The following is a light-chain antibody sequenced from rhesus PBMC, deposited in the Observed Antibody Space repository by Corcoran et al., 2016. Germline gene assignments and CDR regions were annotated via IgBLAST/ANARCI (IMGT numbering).Light chain of an antibody. Sequence: QAAPTQSPSVSGSPGQSVTISCTGTSSDIGGYNRVSWYPQHPGKAPILLIDEVSKRPSGVSDRFSGSKSGTTASLTISGLQAEAGADYYGSSYASSSTFIFGAGTRLTVL. J-gene: IGLJ1*01. CDR2: EVS. CDR3: SSYASSSTFI. CDR1: SSDIGGYNR. V-gene: IGLV2-13*03.